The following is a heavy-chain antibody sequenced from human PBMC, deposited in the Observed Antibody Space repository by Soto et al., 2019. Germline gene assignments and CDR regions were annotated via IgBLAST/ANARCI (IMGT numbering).Heavy chain of an antibody. J-gene: IGHJ4*02. CDR2: INDYGDRI. Sequence: PGGTLRLSCAASGFTFRSYWMRWVRQAPGKGLVWVSRINDYGDRIYYADSVKGGFTISRADAKSELYLQMNGSSADATAVYYCGSGVMEPFDNWGQGALVTVSS. CDR1: GFTFRSYW. CDR3: GSGVMEPFDN. V-gene: IGHV3-74*01. D-gene: IGHD6-25*01.